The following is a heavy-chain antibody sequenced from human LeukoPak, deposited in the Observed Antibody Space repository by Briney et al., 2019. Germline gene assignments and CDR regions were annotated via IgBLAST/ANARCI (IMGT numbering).Heavy chain of an antibody. J-gene: IGHJ4*02. D-gene: IGHD5-18*01. CDR3: ARGPPRYSSY. Sequence: SETLSLTCAVSGGSISSSNWWSWVRQPPGKGLEWIGEIYHSGSTNYNPSLKSRVTISVDTSKNQFSLKLSSVTAADTAVYYCARGPPRYSSYWGQGTLVTVSS. CDR2: IYHSGST. V-gene: IGHV4-4*02. CDR1: GGSISSSNW.